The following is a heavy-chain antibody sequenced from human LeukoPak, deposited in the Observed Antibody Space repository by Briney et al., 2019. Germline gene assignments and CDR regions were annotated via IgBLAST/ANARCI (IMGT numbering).Heavy chain of an antibody. V-gene: IGHV1-8*01. Sequence: RASVTVSCKASGYTFTSYDINWVRQAPGQGLEWMGWMNPNSGNTGYAQTFQGRVTMTRNTSISTAYMELSSLRSEDTAVYYCARTEEVTKKYYYGMDGWGQGTTVTVSS. J-gene: IGHJ6*02. CDR2: MNPNSGNT. D-gene: IGHD5-18*01. CDR1: GYTFTSYD. CDR3: ARTEEVTKKYYYGMDG.